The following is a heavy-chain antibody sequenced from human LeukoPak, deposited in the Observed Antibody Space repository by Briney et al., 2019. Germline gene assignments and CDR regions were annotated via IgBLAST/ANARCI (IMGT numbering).Heavy chain of an antibody. CDR3: AKTLYSSIAARPFDP. Sequence: PGGSLRLSCAASGFTFSSYAMGWVRQAPGKGLEWVSAISGSGGSTYYADSVKGRFTISRDNSKNTLYLQMNSLRAEDTAVYYCAKTLYSSIAARPFDPWGQGTLVTVSS. CDR2: ISGSGGST. D-gene: IGHD6-6*01. V-gene: IGHV3-23*01. J-gene: IGHJ5*02. CDR1: GFTFSSYA.